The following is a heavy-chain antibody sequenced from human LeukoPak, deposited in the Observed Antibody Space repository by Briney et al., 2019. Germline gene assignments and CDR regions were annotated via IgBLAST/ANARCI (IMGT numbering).Heavy chain of an antibody. V-gene: IGHV3-9*01. Sequence: GGSLRLSCTVSGFTFDDYAMHWVRHTPGKGLEWVAGITWNRDNIGYGDSVKGRFTISRDNSKNTLYLQMNSLRAEDTAVYYCAKDGRYCSSTSCYEDYYYGMDVWGQGTTVTVSS. J-gene: IGHJ6*02. D-gene: IGHD2-2*01. CDR2: ITWNRDNI. CDR1: GFTFDDYA. CDR3: AKDGRYCSSTSCYEDYYYGMDV.